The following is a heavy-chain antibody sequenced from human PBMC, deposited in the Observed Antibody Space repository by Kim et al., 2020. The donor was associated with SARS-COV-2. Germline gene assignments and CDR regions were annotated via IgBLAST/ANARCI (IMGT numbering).Heavy chain of an antibody. CDR3: ARDPGYDYIWGIPMFNWFDP. Sequence: ASVKVSCKASGYTFTGYYMHWVRQAPGQGLEWMGRINPNSGGTNYAQKFQGRVTMTRDTSISTAYMELSRLRSDDTAVYYCARDPGYDYIWGIPMFNWFDPWGQGTLVTVSS. CDR1: GYTFTGYY. J-gene: IGHJ5*02. D-gene: IGHD3-16*01. CDR2: INPNSGGT. V-gene: IGHV1-2*06.